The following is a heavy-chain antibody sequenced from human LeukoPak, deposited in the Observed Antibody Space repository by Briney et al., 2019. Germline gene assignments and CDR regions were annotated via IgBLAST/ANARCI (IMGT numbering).Heavy chain of an antibody. CDR2: IWYDGSNK. J-gene: IGHJ4*02. CDR1: GFTFRSHG. D-gene: IGHD1-26*01. V-gene: IGHV3-33*01. CDR3: AGDXATXYFDY. Sequence: GGSLRLSCAASGFTFRSHGMHWVRQAPGKGLEWVAFIWYDGSNKYYTDSVKGRFTISRDNSKNTLYLQMNSLKAEDTAVYYCAGDXATXYFDYWGQGALVTISS.